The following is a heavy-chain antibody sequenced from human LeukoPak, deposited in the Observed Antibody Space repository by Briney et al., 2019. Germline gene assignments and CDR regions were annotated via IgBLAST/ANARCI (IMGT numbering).Heavy chain of an antibody. CDR2: ISYDGSNK. Sequence: PGGSLRLTCVASGFNFNNYSLNWVRQAPGKGLEWVAVISYDGSNKYYADSVKGRFTISRDNSKNTLYLQMNSLRAEDTAVYYCAKDGPRITMVRGVPLFEYWGQGTLDTVSS. CDR3: AKDGPRITMVRGVPLFEY. J-gene: IGHJ4*02. D-gene: IGHD3-10*01. V-gene: IGHV3-30*18. CDR1: GFNFNNYS.